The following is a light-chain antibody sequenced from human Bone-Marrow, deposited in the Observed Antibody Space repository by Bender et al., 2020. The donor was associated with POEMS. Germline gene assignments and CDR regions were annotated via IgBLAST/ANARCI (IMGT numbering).Light chain of an antibody. J-gene: IGLJ1*01. CDR2: DDS. V-gene: IGLV3-21*03. CDR3: QVWDSTSDQYL. CDR1: NIGTKS. Sequence: SYVLTQPPSVSVAPGKTATITCGADNIGTKSVQWYLQKPGQAPVLVAFDDSDRPSGIPVRFSGSNSGNAATLTISRVDVGDEADYYCQVWDSTSDQYLFGSGTKVTVL.